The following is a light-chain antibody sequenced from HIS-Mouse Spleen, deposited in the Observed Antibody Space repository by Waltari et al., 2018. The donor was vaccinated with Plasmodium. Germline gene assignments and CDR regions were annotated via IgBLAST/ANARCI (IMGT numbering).Light chain of an antibody. J-gene: IGKJ1*01. CDR3: QQYGSSSWT. V-gene: IGKV3-20*01. CDR1: QSVSSSY. CDR2: GAS. Sequence: ELVFTQSPGTLSLSPGERATLSCRASQSVSSSYLAWDQQKPGQAPRLLIYGASSRATGIPDRFSGSGSGTDFTLTISRLEPEDFAVYYCQQYGSSSWTFGQGTKVEIK.